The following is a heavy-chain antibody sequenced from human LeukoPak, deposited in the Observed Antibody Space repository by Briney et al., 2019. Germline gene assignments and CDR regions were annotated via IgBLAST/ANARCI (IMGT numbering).Heavy chain of an antibody. CDR2: IIPIFGTA. Sequence: SVKVSCKASGGTFSSYAISWVRQAPGQGLEWMGGIIPIFGTANYAQKFQGRVTITADESTSTAYMELSSLRSEDTAVCYCARAGGYSYGYWTRYPGYYYGMDVWGQGTTVTVSS. J-gene: IGHJ6*02. V-gene: IGHV1-69*13. D-gene: IGHD5-18*01. CDR3: ARAGGYSYGYWTRYPGYYYGMDV. CDR1: GGTFSSYA.